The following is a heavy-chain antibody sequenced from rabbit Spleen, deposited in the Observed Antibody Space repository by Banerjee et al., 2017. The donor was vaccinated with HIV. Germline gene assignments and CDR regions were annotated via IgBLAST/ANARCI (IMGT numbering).Heavy chain of an antibody. CDR1: GFDFSDGYV. CDR3: ARDLADAIGWNFDL. V-gene: IGHV1S45*01. J-gene: IGHJ4*01. Sequence: EQLEESGGGLVQPEGSLTLACKASGFDFSDGYVMCWVRQAPGKGLEWIASINSFSGRPVYATWAKGRFTVSRASWTTVTLQMTSLTAADTASYFCARDLADAIGWNFDLWGPGTLVTVS. D-gene: IGHD4-1*01. CDR2: INSFSGRP.